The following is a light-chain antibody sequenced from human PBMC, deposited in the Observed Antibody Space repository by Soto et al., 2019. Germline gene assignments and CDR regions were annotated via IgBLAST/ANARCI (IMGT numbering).Light chain of an antibody. CDR2: GAS. J-gene: IGKJ1*01. Sequence: EIVLTQSPGTLSLSPGERATLSCRASQSVSSSYLAWYQQKPGQAPRLLIYGASSRATGIPDRFSGSGSGTAFTLTISRLEPEDFAVYYCQKYGSSPGTFGQGTKVETK. CDR1: QSVSSSY. V-gene: IGKV3-20*01. CDR3: QKYGSSPGT.